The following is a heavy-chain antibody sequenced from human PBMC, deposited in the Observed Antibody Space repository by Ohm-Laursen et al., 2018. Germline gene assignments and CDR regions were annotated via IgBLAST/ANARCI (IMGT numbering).Heavy chain of an antibody. CDR3: AMGWGYFPS. J-gene: IGHJ1*01. CDR1: GFTFDDYA. V-gene: IGHV3-9*01. D-gene: IGHD3-16*01. CDR2: ISWNSGSI. Sequence: SLRLSCSASGFTFDDYAMHWVRQAPGKGLEWVSGISWNSGSIGYADSVKGRFTISRDNPKNSLFLQLSNVRAEDTAVYYCAMGWGYFPSWGQGTLVIVSS.